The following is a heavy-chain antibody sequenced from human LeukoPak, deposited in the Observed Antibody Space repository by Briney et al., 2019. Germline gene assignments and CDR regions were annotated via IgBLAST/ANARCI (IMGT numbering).Heavy chain of an antibody. CDR3: ARANPTTPIYYFDF. CDR1: GFTFSSYG. D-gene: IGHD4-17*01. V-gene: IGHV3-48*01. CDR2: ISSSADRI. J-gene: IGHJ4*02. Sequence: GGSLRLSCAASGFTFSSYGMHWVRQAPGKGLEWISYISSSADRIYYADSVRGRLAISRDNDRNSLFLEMNTLRAEDTAVYYCARANPTTPIYYFDFWGRGTLVTVSS.